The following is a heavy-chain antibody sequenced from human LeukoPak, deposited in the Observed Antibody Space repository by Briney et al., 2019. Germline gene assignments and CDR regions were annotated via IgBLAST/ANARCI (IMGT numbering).Heavy chain of an antibody. CDR2: ISGSGGST. CDR3: ATDPRSAYRNFDH. CDR1: GFTFSSYA. V-gene: IGHV3-23*01. D-gene: IGHD3-16*02. J-gene: IGHJ4*02. Sequence: PGGSLRLSCAASGFTFSSYAMSWVRQAPGKGLEWVSAISGSGGSTYYADSVKGRFTISRDNSKNTLYLQMNSLRSEDTAVYYCATDPRSAYRNFDHWGQGTLVTVSS.